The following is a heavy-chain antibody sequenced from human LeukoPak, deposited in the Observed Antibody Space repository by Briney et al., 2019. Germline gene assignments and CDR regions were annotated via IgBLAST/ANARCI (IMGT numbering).Heavy chain of an antibody. J-gene: IGHJ4*02. CDR2: IIPIFGTA. Sequence: ASVKVSCKASGGTFSSYAISWVRQAPGQGLEWMGRIIPIFGTANYAQKFQGRVTITADESTSTAYMELSSLRSEDTAVYYCAREGNCGGDCYSFDYWCQGTLVTVSS. CDR1: GGTFSSYA. D-gene: IGHD2-21*01. V-gene: IGHV1-69*15. CDR3: AREGNCGGDCYSFDY.